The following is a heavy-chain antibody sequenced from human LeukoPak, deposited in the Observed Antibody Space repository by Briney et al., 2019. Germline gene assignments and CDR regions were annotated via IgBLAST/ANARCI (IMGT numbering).Heavy chain of an antibody. CDR1: GFTFSSYW. D-gene: IGHD4-17*01. CDR3: ARDWFDGDYDRFDY. J-gene: IGHJ4*02. V-gene: IGHV3-7*03. Sequence: GSLRLSCAVSGFTFSSYWMSWFRQAPGKGLEWVANINQDGSQKFSVDSVKGRFTTSRDNAKNSLSLQMNSLRVEDTAVYYCARDWFDGDYDRFDYWGQGTLVTVSS. CDR2: INQDGSQK.